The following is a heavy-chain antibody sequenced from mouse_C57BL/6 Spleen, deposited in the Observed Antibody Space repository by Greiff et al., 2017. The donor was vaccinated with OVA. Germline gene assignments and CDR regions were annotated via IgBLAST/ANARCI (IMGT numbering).Heavy chain of an antibody. J-gene: IGHJ4*01. V-gene: IGHV1-50*01. Sequence: QVQLQQPGAELVKPGASVKLSCKASGYTFTSYWMQWVKQRPGQGLEWIGEIGPSDSYTNYNQKFKGKATLTVDTSSSTAYMQLSSLTSEDSAVYYCARRRLRRDYYAMDYWGQGTSVTVSS. CDR3: ARRRLRRDYYAMDY. D-gene: IGHD2-4*01. CDR2: IGPSDSYT. CDR1: GYTFTSYW.